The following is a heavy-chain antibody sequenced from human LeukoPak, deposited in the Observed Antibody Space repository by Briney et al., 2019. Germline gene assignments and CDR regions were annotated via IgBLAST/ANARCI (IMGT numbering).Heavy chain of an antibody. D-gene: IGHD3-10*01. CDR3: VRGPYGSGISNWFDP. Sequence: PSETLSLTCTVSDGAITGFSWSWIRQPPGKGLEWIGYIYYSGDTNYNPSPQSRVTLSVDTSKNQFSLKLTSVTAADTAVYYCVRGPYGSGISNWFDPWGQGTLVIVSS. CDR1: DGAITGFS. V-gene: IGHV4-59*01. CDR2: IYYSGDT. J-gene: IGHJ5*02.